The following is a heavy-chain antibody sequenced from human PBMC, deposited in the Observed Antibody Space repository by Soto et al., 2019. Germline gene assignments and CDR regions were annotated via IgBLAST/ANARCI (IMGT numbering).Heavy chain of an antibody. V-gene: IGHV3-21*01. J-gene: IGHJ4*02. Sequence: EVQLVESGGGLVKPGGSLRLSCAASGFTFSSYSMNWVRQAPGKGLEWVSSISSSSSYIYYADSVKGRFTISRDNAKNSLYLQMNSRRAEDTAVYYCARVLAAALDYWGQGTLVTVSS. CDR3: ARVLAAALDY. CDR1: GFTFSSYS. D-gene: IGHD6-13*01. CDR2: ISSSSSYI.